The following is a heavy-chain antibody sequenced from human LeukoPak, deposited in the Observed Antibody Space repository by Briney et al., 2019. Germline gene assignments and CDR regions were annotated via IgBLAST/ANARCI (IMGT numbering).Heavy chain of an antibody. D-gene: IGHD6-19*01. CDR1: GFTFSDHF. Sequence: GGSLSLSCVVSGFTFSDHFLDWVRQAPGKGLEWVGRSRNKAKSYTTEYAASVKGRFTISRDDSKNSLYLQMNSLKTEDTAVYYCVRVGSVAGSDYLDYWGQGTLVTVSS. J-gene: IGHJ4*02. V-gene: IGHV3-72*01. CDR3: VRVGSVAGSDYLDY. CDR2: SRNKAKSYTT.